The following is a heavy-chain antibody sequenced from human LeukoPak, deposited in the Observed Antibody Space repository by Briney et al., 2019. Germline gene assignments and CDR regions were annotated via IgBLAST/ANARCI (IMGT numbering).Heavy chain of an antibody. J-gene: IGHJ5*02. CDR1: GYTFTSYD. V-gene: IGHV1-8*01. CDR2: MNPNSGNT. Sequence: ASVKVSCKASGYTFTSYDINWVRQATGQGLEWMGWMNPNSGNTGYAQKFQGRVTMTRNTSISTAYMELSSLRSEDTAVYYCARATYYYDSSGYYYGDNWFDPWGQGTLVTVSS. CDR3: ARATYYYDSSGYYYGDNWFDP. D-gene: IGHD3-22*01.